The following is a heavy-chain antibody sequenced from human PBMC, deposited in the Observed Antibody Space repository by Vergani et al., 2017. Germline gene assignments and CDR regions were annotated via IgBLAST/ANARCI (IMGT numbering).Heavy chain of an antibody. V-gene: IGHV3-33*01. J-gene: IGHJ5*02. CDR1: GFTFNQYG. CDR3: AGDLRLLDNRYDT. D-gene: IGHD1-14*01. CDR2: TWYDGNNK. Sequence: QVQLVESGGGVVQPGRSLRLSCAASGFTFNQYGMHWVRPAPGKGLEWVAVTWYDGNNKQYADSVKGRFTISRDNSKSKMYLKMNSLRDEDTGVYYWAGDLRLLDNRYDTWGQGTLVTVSS.